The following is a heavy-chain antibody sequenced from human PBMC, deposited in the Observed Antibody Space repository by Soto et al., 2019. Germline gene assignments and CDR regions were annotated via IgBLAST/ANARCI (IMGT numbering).Heavy chain of an antibody. CDR1: GFTFSSYS. CDR2: ISSSSSTI. Sequence: EVQLVESGGGLVQPGGSLRLSCAASGFTFSSYSMNWVRQAPGKGLEWVSYISSSSSTIYYADSVKGRFTISRDNAKNSQYLQMNSLRAEDTAVYYCARGGGYDFWSGYLGWFDPWGQGTLVTVSS. CDR3: ARGGGYDFWSGYLGWFDP. D-gene: IGHD3-3*01. J-gene: IGHJ5*02. V-gene: IGHV3-48*01.